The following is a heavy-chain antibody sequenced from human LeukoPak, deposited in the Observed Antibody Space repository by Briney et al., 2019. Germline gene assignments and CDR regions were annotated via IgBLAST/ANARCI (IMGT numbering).Heavy chain of an antibody. CDR3: ARDAAVAVAGTQGNDDAFDI. CDR2: ISSSSSYI. CDR1: GFTFSSYS. V-gene: IGHV3-21*01. D-gene: IGHD6-19*01. J-gene: IGHJ3*02. Sequence: GGSLRLSCAASGFTFSSYSMNWVRQAPGKGLEWVSSISSSSSYIYYADSVKGRFTIFRDNAKSSLYLQMNSLRAEDTAVYYCARDAAVAVAGTQGNDDAFDIWGQGTMVTVSS.